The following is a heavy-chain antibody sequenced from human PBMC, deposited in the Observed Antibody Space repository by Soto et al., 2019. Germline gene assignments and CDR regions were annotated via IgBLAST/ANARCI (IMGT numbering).Heavy chain of an antibody. J-gene: IGHJ2*01. V-gene: IGHV1-69*02. CDR3: AADIVVVVAATPTTYWYFDL. D-gene: IGHD2-15*01. Sequence: QVQLVQSGAEVKKPGSSVKVSCRAYGGTFSSYTIIWVRQAPGQGLEWMRRIIPILGIANYAQKYQGRVTITADKSTSTAYMELSSLRPEDTAVYNCAADIVVVVAATPTTYWYFDLWGRGPLVTVSS. CDR2: IIPILGIA. CDR1: GGTFSSYT.